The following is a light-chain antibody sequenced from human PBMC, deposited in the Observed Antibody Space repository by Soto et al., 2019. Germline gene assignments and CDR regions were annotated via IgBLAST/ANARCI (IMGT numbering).Light chain of an antibody. CDR2: GAS. CDR3: HQSYSTPQT. J-gene: IGKJ2*01. Sequence: DIQMTQSPSTLSASVGDRVTITCRASQGISSWLAWYQQKPEKAPKLVIYGASRLHSGVPSRFSGSASGTDFTLTISSLQPEDFATYYCHQSYSTPQTFGQGTKVDIK. CDR1: QGISSW. V-gene: IGKV1-39*01.